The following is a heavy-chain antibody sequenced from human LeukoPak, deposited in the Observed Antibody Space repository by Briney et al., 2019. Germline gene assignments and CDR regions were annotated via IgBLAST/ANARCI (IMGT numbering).Heavy chain of an antibody. J-gene: IGHJ3*02. CDR1: GGSISSSSYY. Sequence: SETLSLTCTVSGGSISSSSYYWGWIRQPPGKGLEWIGSIYYSGNTYYNPSLKSRVTISVDTSKNQFSLKLSSVTAADTAVYYCARGLSTIFGVVIMEAFDIWGQGTMVTVSS. CDR2: IYYSGNT. D-gene: IGHD3-3*01. CDR3: ARGLSTIFGVVIMEAFDI. V-gene: IGHV4-39*01.